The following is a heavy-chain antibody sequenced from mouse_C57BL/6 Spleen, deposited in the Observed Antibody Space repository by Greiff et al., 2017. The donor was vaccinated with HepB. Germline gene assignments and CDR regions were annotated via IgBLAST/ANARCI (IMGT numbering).Heavy chain of an antibody. CDR3: TREDYDVPFAY. CDR2: IDPETGGT. Sequence: QVQLQQSGAELVRPGASVTLSCKASGYTFTDYEMHWVKQTPVHGLEWIGAIDPETGGTAYNQKFTGKAILTADKSSSTAYMELRSLTSEDSAVYYCTREDYDVPFAYWGQGTLVTVSA. CDR1: GYTFTDYE. D-gene: IGHD2-4*01. J-gene: IGHJ3*01. V-gene: IGHV1-15*01.